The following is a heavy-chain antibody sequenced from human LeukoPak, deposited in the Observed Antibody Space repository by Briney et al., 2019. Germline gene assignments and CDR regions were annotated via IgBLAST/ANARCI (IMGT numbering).Heavy chain of an antibody. J-gene: IGHJ4*02. V-gene: IGHV1-3*03. CDR2: INAVTGDT. CDR3: ARCPLGELSPFDY. D-gene: IGHD3-10*01. CDR1: GYTFTNYA. Sequence: ASVKVSCKASGYTFTNYAMHWVRQAPGQRLEWMGWINAVTGDTKYSQEFQGRVTITRDTSASTTYMELSSLRSEDMAVYYWARCPLGELSPFDYWGQGTLVTVSS.